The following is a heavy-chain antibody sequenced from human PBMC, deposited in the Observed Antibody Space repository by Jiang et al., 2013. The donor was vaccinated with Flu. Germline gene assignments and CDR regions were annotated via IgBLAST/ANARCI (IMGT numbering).Heavy chain of an antibody. D-gene: IGHD3-10*01. V-gene: IGHV5-10-1*01. J-gene: IGHJ5*02. CDR1: GYCFTSYW. Sequence: KKPGESLRISCKGSGYCFTSYWISWVRQMPGKGLEWMGRIDPSDSYTNYSPSFQGRVTISADKSISTAYLQWSSLKASDTAMYYCARSITMVRGVISWFDPWGQGTLVTVSS. CDR2: IDPSDSYT. CDR3: ARSITMVRGVISWFDP.